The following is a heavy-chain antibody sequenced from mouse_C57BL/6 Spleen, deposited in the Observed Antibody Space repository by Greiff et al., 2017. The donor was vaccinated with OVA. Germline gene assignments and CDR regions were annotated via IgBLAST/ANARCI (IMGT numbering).Heavy chain of an antibody. CDR3: VSMVDGYYRYFDV. Sequence: EVQLQQSGPELVKPGASVKISCKASGYTFTDYYMNWVKQSHGKSLEWIGDINPNNGGTSYNQKFKGKATLTVDKSSSTAYMWLRSLTSEDSAVYDCVSMVDGYYRYFDVWGTGTTVTVSS. V-gene: IGHV1-26*01. J-gene: IGHJ1*03. CDR2: INPNNGGT. D-gene: IGHD2-3*01. CDR1: GYTFTDYY.